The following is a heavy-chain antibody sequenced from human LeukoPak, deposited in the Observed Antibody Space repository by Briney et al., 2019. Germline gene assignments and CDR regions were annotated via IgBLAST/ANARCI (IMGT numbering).Heavy chain of an antibody. CDR3: AKGYSYGAYYYYGIDV. CDR1: GFTFSNYA. Sequence: GGSLRLSYAASGFTFSNYAMSWIRQAPGKGLEWVSALSGSGGRSTYYADSVKGRFTISRDNSKNTLYLQMNSLRVEDTAVYYCAKGYSYGAYYYYGIDVWGQGTTVTVSS. CDR2: LSGSGGRST. V-gene: IGHV3-23*01. D-gene: IGHD5-18*01. J-gene: IGHJ6*02.